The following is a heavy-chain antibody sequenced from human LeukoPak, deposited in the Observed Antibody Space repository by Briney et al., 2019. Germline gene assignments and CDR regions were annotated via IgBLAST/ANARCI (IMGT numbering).Heavy chain of an antibody. V-gene: IGHV3-48*01. CDR1: GFTFSSYS. CDR2: ISSSSSTI. Sequence: GGSLRLSCAASGFTFSSYSMNWVRQAPGKGLEWVSYISSSSSTIYYADSVKGRFTISRDNAKNSLYLQMNSLRAEDTAVYYCARVWAEDYYYYYGMDVWGQGTTVTVSS. D-gene: IGHD3-10*01. CDR3: ARVWAEDYYYYYGMDV. J-gene: IGHJ6*02.